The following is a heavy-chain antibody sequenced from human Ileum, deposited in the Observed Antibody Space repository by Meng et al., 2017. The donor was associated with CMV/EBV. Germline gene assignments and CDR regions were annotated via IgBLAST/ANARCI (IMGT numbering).Heavy chain of an antibody. J-gene: IGHJ4*02. CDR1: SASISRYY. Sequence: QESDPRLVKPSDTLSRTVTGFSASISRYYWTWIRQPAGKGLEFIGRIHSSGNTDYNPSLMSRVTMSIDTSKNQLSLNLNSVTAADTAVYYCARAAARGVPVDFWGQGMLVTVSS. CDR2: IHSSGNT. D-gene: IGHD3-10*01. CDR3: ARAAARGVPVDF. V-gene: IGHV4-4*07.